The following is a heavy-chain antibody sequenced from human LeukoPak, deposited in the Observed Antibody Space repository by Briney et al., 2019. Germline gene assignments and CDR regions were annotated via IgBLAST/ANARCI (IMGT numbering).Heavy chain of an antibody. CDR2: IYHSGST. D-gene: IGHD3-16*01. J-gene: IGHJ4*02. Sequence: PSETLSLTCAVSGGSISSRYWWSWVRQPPGKGLEWIGEIYHSGSTNYNPSLKSRVTISVDKPKNQFSLKLSSVTAADTAVYYCARRGGGDPDYWGQGTLVTVSS. CDR1: GGSISSRYW. V-gene: IGHV4-4*02. CDR3: ARRGGGDPDY.